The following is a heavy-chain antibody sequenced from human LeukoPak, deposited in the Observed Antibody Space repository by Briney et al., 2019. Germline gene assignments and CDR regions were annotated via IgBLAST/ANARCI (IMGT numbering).Heavy chain of an antibody. J-gene: IGHJ5*02. CDR2: IYYSGDT. Sequence: PSETLSLTCTVSDGSISGYSWSWIRQPPGKGLEWIGYIYYSGDTNYNPSLKNRVTLSVDTSRNQLSLQLSSVTTADTAVYYCVRGPYGASISKWFDPWGQGTLVTVSS. V-gene: IGHV4-59*01. D-gene: IGHD4/OR15-4a*01. CDR1: DGSISGYS. CDR3: VRGPYGASISKWFDP.